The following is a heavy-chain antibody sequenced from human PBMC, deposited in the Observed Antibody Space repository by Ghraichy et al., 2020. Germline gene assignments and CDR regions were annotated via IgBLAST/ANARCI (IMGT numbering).Heavy chain of an antibody. V-gene: IGHV3-48*02. J-gene: IGHJ6*02. CDR2: ITSSGRFI. Sequence: GGSLRLSCVGSGFTVSSYSMNWVRQAPGKGLEWVSYITSSGRFISYADSVKGRFTVSRDNAQNSLYLQMSSLRDEDTAVYYCARGSTVVRYYYYDGMDVWGQGTTVTVSS. CDR3: ARGSTVVRYYYYDGMDV. CDR1: GFTVSSYS. D-gene: IGHD4-23*01.